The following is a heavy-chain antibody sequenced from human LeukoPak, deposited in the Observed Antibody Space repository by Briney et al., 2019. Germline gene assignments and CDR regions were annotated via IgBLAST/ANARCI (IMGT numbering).Heavy chain of an antibody. D-gene: IGHD2-15*01. V-gene: IGHV3-53*01. CDR1: GLTISSEY. Sequence: GGSLRLSCAAYGLTISSEYLAWVRQAPGKGLEWISVIYGAGATYYADSVQGRFTISRDTYSNALYLQMNSLRVEDTAVYHCARLLPASRHYFDYWGQGTLVTVSS. CDR2: IYGAGAT. J-gene: IGHJ4*02. CDR3: ARLLPASRHYFDY.